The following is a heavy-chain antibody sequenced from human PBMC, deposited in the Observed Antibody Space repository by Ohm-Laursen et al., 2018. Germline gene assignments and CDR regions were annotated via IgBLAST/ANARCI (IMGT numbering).Heavy chain of an antibody. CDR3: AKKLPGVYAFDI. V-gene: IGHV3-7*01. D-gene: IGHD3-10*01. CDR1: GFTFSSYW. CDR2: IKQDGSEK. J-gene: IGHJ3*02. Sequence: SLRLSCTASGFTFSSYWMSWVRQAPGKGLEWVAHIKQDGSEKYYVDSVKGRFTISRDNAKNSLYLQMNSLRAEDTAVYYCAKKLPGVYAFDIWGQGTTVTVSS.